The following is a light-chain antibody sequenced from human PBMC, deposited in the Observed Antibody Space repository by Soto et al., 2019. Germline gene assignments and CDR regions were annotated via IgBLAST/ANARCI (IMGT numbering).Light chain of an antibody. V-gene: IGLV2-14*03. J-gene: IGLJ3*02. CDR3: SSYTISSTWV. Sequence: QSVLTQPASVSGSPGQSITISCTGTSSDVGTYDYVSWYQQHPGKAPKLMIYDVSNRPSGVSNRFSGSKSGNTASLTISGLQAEDEADYYCSSYTISSTWVFGGGTQLTVL. CDR1: SSDVGTYDY. CDR2: DVS.